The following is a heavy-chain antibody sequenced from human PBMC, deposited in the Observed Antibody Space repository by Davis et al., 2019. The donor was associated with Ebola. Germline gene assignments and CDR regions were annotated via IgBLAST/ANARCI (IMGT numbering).Heavy chain of an antibody. CDR3: ARGRRSIFGVVVYRDAFDI. D-gene: IGHD3-3*01. CDR1: GYTFTSYD. Sequence: AASVKVSCKASGYTFTSYDINWVRQATGQGLEWMGWMNPNSGNTGYAQKFQGRVTMTRNTSISTAYMELSSLRSEDTAVYYCARGRRSIFGVVVYRDAFDIWGQGTTVTVSS. J-gene: IGHJ3*02. V-gene: IGHV1-8*01. CDR2: MNPNSGNT.